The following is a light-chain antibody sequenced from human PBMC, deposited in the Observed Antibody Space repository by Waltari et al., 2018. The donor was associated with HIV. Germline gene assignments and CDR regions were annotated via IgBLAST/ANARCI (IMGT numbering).Light chain of an antibody. J-gene: IGLJ1*01. CDR2: EVN. V-gene: IGLV2-14*01. CDR3: TSYTSRNTRV. Sequence: QSALTQPASVSGSPGQSLTISCTGTTSAVGGSKYVSWYQQHPGKAPKLVIYEVNNRPSGVSIRFSGSKSGNTASLTISELQAEDEADYYCTSYTSRNTRVFGTGTKVTVL. CDR1: TSAVGGSKY.